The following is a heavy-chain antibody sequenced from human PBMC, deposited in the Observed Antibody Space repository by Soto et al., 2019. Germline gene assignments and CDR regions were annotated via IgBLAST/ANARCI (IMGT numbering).Heavy chain of an antibody. Sequence: GGSLRLSCAASGFTFSSYSMNWVRQAPGKGLEWVSSISSSSSYIFYADSVKGRFTISRDNSKNMLYLQVNSLKTEDTAVYYCASSISSVGPFDYWGQGTLVTVSS. V-gene: IGHV3-21*01. CDR1: GFTFSSYS. CDR2: ISSSSSYI. J-gene: IGHJ4*02. D-gene: IGHD1-26*01. CDR3: ASSISSVGPFDY.